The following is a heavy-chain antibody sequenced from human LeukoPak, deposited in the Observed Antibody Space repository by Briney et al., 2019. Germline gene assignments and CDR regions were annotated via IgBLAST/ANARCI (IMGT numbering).Heavy chain of an antibody. CDR3: AKGRGLIIPLDY. J-gene: IGHJ4*02. CDR2: ISGSGDTT. D-gene: IGHD3-10*01. CDR1: GFTFSSYV. Sequence: GGRLRLSCAASGFTFSSYVMSWVRQAPGKGQEWVSGISGSGDTTYYADSVKGRFTISRDNSKNTLYLQMNSMRAEDTAVYYCAKGRGLIIPLDYWGQGTLVTVA. V-gene: IGHV3-23*01.